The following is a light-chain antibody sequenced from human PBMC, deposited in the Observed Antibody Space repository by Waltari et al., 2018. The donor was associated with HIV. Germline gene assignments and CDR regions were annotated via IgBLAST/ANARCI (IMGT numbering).Light chain of an antibody. CDR2: EFS. Sequence: QSALTQPPSAPGSPGQSVTISCTGTSSDVGGYNFISCYQQHPVKAPKLIIYEFSKRPSGLPDLCRGSKSGNTASLTVSGLQADDEADYYCSSYAGNNNFVFGTGTKVTVL. J-gene: IGLJ1*01. CDR1: SSDVGGYNF. V-gene: IGLV2-8*01. CDR3: SSYAGNNNFV.